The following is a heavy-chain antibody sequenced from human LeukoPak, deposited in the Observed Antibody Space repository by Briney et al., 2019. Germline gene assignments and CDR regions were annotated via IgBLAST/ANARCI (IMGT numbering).Heavy chain of an antibody. Sequence: ASVKVSCKASGYTLTAYYMHWVRQAPGQGLEWMGRMNPHTGTTSYEKKFQGRVTMTRDTSINTAYMELRNLRSDDTAVYHCARPTGDYDAGSGPNYHFDYWGQGTLVSVSS. D-gene: IGHD3-3*01. CDR1: GYTLTAYY. CDR2: MNPHTGTT. CDR3: ARPTGDYDAGSGPNYHFDY. J-gene: IGHJ4*02. V-gene: IGHV1-2*06.